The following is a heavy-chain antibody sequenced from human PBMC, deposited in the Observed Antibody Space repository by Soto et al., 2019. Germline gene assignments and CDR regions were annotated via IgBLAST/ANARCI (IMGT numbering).Heavy chain of an antibody. J-gene: IGHJ4*02. D-gene: IGHD3-22*01. V-gene: IGHV5-51*01. CDR2: IYPGDSDT. CDR3: ARAYYDSSGYYRFYFDY. Sequence: GESLKISCKGSGYSFTSYWIGWVRPMPGKGLEWMGIIYPGDSDTRYSPSFQGQVTISADKSISTAYLQWSSLKASDTAMYYCARAYYDSSGYYRFYFDYWGQGTLVTVSS. CDR1: GYSFTSYW.